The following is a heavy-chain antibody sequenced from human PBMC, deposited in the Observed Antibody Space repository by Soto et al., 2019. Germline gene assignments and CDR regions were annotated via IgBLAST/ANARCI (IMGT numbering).Heavy chain of an antibody. Sequence: SETLSLTCTVSNGSVSSGTYSWSWVRQPPGKGLEWIGYIYYSGTTYYTPSLKSRLTMSMDRANDHFSLNLTSLTAADTAVYFCARSHYYCGMDVWGQGITVTVCS. V-gene: IGHV4-30-2*01. CDR3: ARSHYYCGMDV. CDR2: IYYSGTT. J-gene: IGHJ6*02. CDR1: NGSVSSGTYS.